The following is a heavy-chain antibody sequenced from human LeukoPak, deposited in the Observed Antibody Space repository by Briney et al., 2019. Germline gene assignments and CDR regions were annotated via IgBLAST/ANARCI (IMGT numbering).Heavy chain of an antibody. Sequence: GGSLRLSCAASGFTFSSYGMHWVRQAPGKGLEWVAVIWYDGSNKYYADSVKGRFTISRDNSKNTLYLQMNSLRAEDTAVYYCARDEEYCSSTSCYNDYYGMDVWGQGTTVTVSS. CDR3: ARDEEYCSSTSCYNDYYGMDV. D-gene: IGHD2-2*02. CDR1: GFTFSSYG. CDR2: IWYDGSNK. J-gene: IGHJ6*02. V-gene: IGHV3-33*01.